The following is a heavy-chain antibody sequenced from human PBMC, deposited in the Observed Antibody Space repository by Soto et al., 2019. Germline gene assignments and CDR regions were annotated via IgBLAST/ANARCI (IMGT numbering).Heavy chain of an antibody. J-gene: IGHJ5*02. CDR1: GYTFTSYG. D-gene: IGHD1-1*01. CDR3: ANDEGYQWYDGVWFDP. Sequence: QVQLVQSGAAVKKPGASVPDSCKSSGYTFTSYGISWVRPAPGQGLEWTGWISGYNGNTNYGQKLQGRVTMTTVKSTSTAARKLRRLRADVTAVYYCANDEGYQWYDGVWFDPWGEGALGSVSS. CDR2: ISGYNGNT. V-gene: IGHV1-18*01.